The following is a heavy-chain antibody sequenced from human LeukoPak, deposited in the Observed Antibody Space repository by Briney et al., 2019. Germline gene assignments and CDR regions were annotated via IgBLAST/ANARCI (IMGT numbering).Heavy chain of an antibody. V-gene: IGHV4-61*02. CDR2: IYTSGST. CDR1: GGSISSGSYY. Sequence: PSETLSLTRTVSGGSISSGSYYWSWIRQPAGKGLEWIGRIYTSGSTNYNPSLKSRVTISVDTSKNQFSLKLSSVTAADTAVYYCARASPIAARGGYFDYWGQGTLVTVSS. D-gene: IGHD6-6*01. CDR3: ARASPIAARGGYFDY. J-gene: IGHJ4*02.